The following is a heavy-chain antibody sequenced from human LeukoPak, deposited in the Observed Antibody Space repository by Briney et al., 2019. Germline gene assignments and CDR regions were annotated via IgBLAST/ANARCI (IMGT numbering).Heavy chain of an antibody. CDR1: GYSFTSYW. CDR3: ARRGRKATVVTHWFDP. V-gene: IGHV5-51*01. J-gene: IGHJ5*02. CDR2: IYPGDSDT. D-gene: IGHD4-23*01. Sequence: GESLKISCKGSGYSFTSYWIGWVRQMPGKGLEWMGIIYPGDSDTRYSPSFQGQVTISADKSISTAYLQWSSLKASDTAMYYCARRGRKATVVTHWFDPWGQGTLVTVSS.